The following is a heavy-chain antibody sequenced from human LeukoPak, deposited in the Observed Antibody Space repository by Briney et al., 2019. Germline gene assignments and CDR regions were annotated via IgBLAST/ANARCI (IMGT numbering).Heavy chain of an antibody. Sequence: GASAKVSCKSSGYTFSGYYMHWLRQAPGQGLEWMGWINPKNGGTIYAQTFQGRVTMTGDTSISTAYMDLSRLTSDDTAVYYCAKGGMGVAAPLLDHWGQGTLVTVSS. D-gene: IGHD2-15*01. CDR1: GYTFSGYY. V-gene: IGHV1-2*02. CDR3: AKGGMGVAAPLLDH. CDR2: INPKNGGT. J-gene: IGHJ4*02.